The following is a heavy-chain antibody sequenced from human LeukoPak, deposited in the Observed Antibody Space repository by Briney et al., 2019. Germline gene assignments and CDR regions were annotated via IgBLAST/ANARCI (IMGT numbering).Heavy chain of an antibody. V-gene: IGHV3-48*03. CDR1: GFTFSSYE. J-gene: IGHJ4*02. Sequence: GGSLRLSCAASGFTFSSYEMNWVRQAPGKGLEWVSYISSSGRTIYYADSVKGRFTISRDNAKNSLYLQMNSLRAEDTAVYYCARLRSGSHWGQGTLVTVSS. D-gene: IGHD1-26*01. CDR2: ISSSGRTI. CDR3: ARLRSGSH.